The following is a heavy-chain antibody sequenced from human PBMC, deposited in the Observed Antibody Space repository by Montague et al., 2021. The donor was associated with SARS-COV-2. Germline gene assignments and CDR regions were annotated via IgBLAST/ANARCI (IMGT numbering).Heavy chain of an antibody. J-gene: IGHJ4*02. V-gene: IGHV4-34*01. Sequence: SETLSLTCAVYGGSFSNSYWTWIRQPPGKGLGWIGEINHSGSTNYNPYLKSRVTISVYTSKNQFSLKLSSVTAADTAVYFCARGSIEARRHYFDYWGQGTLVTVSS. CDR3: ARGSIEARRHYFDY. CDR2: INHSGST. CDR1: GGSFSNSY. D-gene: IGHD6-6*01.